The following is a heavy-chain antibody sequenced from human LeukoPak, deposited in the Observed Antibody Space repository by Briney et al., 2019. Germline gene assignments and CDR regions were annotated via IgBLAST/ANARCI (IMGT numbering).Heavy chain of an antibody. V-gene: IGHV3-9*01. CDR2: ISWNSGSI. CDR3: AKARPPALMSYMDV. Sequence: GGSLRLSCAASGFTFDDYAMHWVRQAPGKGLEWVPGISWNSGSIGYADSVKGRFTISRDNAKNSLYLQMNSLRAEDTALYYCAKARPPALMSYMDVWGKGTTVTVSS. CDR1: GFTFDDYA. J-gene: IGHJ6*03.